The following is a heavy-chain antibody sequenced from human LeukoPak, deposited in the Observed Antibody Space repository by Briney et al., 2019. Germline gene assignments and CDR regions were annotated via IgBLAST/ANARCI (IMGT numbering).Heavy chain of an antibody. CDR2: IYTSGST. V-gene: IGHV4-4*07. CDR3: ASQAEVVSWFDP. CDR1: GGSISSYY. Sequence: SETLSLTCTVSGGSISSYYWSWIRQPAGKGLEWIGRIYTSGSTNYNPSLKSRVTTSVDTSKNQFSLKLSSVTAADTAVYYCASQAEVVSWFDPWGQGTLVTVSS. J-gene: IGHJ5*02. D-gene: IGHD2-15*01.